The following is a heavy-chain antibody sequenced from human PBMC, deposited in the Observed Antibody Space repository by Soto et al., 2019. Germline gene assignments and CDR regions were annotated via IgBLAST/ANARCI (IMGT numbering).Heavy chain of an antibody. J-gene: IGHJ6*02. CDR1: GFTFSSYW. CDR2: IKQDGSEK. V-gene: IGHV3-7*01. Sequence: PGGSLRLSCAASGFTFSSYWMSWVRQAPGKGLEWVANIKQDGSEKYYVDSVKGRFTISRDNAKNSLYLQMNSLRAEDTAVYYCARDRYSYYDFWSGSLPYYYYGLDVWGQGTTVTLSS. CDR3: ARDRYSYYDFWSGSLPYYYYGLDV. D-gene: IGHD3-3*01.